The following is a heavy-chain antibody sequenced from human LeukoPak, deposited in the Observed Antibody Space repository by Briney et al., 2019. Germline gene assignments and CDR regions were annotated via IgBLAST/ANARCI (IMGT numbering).Heavy chain of an antibody. Sequence: GGSLRLPCAASGFTFSSYSMNWVRQAPGKGLEWVSYISSSSSTIYYADSVKGRFTISRDNAKNSLYLQMNSLRAEDTAVYYCARAPYSYYYDSSGYYPYYYYYYYMDVWGKGTTVTVSS. CDR2: ISSSSSTI. CDR3: ARAPYSYYYDSSGYYPYYYYYYYMDV. CDR1: GFTFSSYS. V-gene: IGHV3-48*01. D-gene: IGHD3-22*01. J-gene: IGHJ6*03.